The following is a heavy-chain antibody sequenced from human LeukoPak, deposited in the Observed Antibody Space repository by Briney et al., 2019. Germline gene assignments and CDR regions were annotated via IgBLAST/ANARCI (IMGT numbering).Heavy chain of an antibody. CDR2: ASGTGGST. Sequence: PGGSLRLSCVASGFTFSASAMSWVRQAPGKGLEWVSAASGTGGSTSYPDSHTASVKGRFTISRDNSRNTLYLDMTSLRAEDTAIYYCAKDRYFDSSGLFDNWGQGTLVTVSS. V-gene: IGHV3-23*01. J-gene: IGHJ4*02. CDR3: AKDRYFDSSGLFDN. D-gene: IGHD3-22*01. CDR1: GFTFSASA.